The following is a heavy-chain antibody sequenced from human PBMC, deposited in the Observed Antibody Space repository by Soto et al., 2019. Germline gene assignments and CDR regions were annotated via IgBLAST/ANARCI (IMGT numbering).Heavy chain of an antibody. J-gene: IGHJ4*02. CDR2: IRSKAYGGTT. V-gene: IGHV3-49*03. CDR1: GFTFGDYA. Sequence: GGSLRLSCTASGFTFGDYAMSWFRQAPGKGLEWVGFIRSKAYGGTTEYAASVKGRFTISRDDSKSIAYLQMNSLKTEDTAVYYCTRDPAGLWFGELSSYFDYWGQGTLVTVSS. CDR3: TRDPAGLWFGELSSYFDY. D-gene: IGHD3-10*01.